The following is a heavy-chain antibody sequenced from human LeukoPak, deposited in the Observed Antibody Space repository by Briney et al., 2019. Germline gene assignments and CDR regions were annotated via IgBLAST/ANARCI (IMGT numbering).Heavy chain of an antibody. V-gene: IGHV1-2*02. CDR3: ARVTVTTSYYFDY. CDR1: GYTFIGYY. Sequence: APVKVSCNASGYTFIGYYMHWVRQAPGQGLEWMGWISPNSGATNYAQKFQGRVTMTRDTSISTAYMELSRLRSDDTAVYYCARVTVTTSYYFDYWGQGTLVTVSS. CDR2: ISPNSGAT. J-gene: IGHJ4*02. D-gene: IGHD4-17*01.